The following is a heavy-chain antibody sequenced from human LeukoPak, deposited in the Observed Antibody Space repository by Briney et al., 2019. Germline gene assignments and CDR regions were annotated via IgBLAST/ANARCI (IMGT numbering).Heavy chain of an antibody. D-gene: IGHD1-26*01. V-gene: IGHV3-23*01. J-gene: IGHJ2*01. CDR1: RFTFSSYA. CDR2: ISGSGGST. Sequence: GGSLRLSCAASRFTFSSYAMSWVRQAPGKGLEWVSSISGSGGSTYYADSVKGRFTISRDSSKNTLFLHMNTLRAEDTAIYYCAKDRTVGASYWYFDLWGRGTLVTVSS. CDR3: AKDRTVGASYWYFDL.